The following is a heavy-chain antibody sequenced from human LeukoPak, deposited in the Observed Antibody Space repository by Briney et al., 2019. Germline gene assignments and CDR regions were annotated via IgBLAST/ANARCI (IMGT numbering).Heavy chain of an antibody. J-gene: IGHJ4*02. CDR1: RSTLSNYW. V-gene: IGHV3-7*01. Sequence: GGSLRLSCAASRSTLSNYWMSWVRQAPGKGLEWVANIKQDGSETYYVDSVKGRFTISRDNAKNSLSLQMNSLRAEDTAAYYCARQRGSGCLDYWGQGTLVTVSS. D-gene: IGHD6-19*01. CDR3: ARQRGSGCLDY. CDR2: IKQDGSET.